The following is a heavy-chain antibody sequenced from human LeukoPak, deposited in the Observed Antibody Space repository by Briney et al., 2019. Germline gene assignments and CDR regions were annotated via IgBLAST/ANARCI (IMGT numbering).Heavy chain of an antibody. CDR2: TYYRSKWNS. J-gene: IGHJ5*02. Sequence: SQTLSLTCAISGDSVSRNSASWNWIRQSPSRGLEWLGRTYYRSKWNSDYAVSVKSRITINPDTSKNQFSLHLNSVTPEDTAVYYCARDPDSSYDWGPFDPWGQGTLVTVSS. D-gene: IGHD7-27*01. CDR3: ARDPDSSYDWGPFDP. V-gene: IGHV6-1*01. CDR1: GDSVSRNSAS.